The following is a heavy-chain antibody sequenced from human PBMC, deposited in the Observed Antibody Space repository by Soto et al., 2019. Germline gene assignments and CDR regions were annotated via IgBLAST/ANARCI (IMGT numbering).Heavy chain of an antibody. J-gene: IGHJ4*02. D-gene: IGHD3-10*01. Sequence: TSETLSLTCTVSGGSISSSSYYWGWIRQPPGKGLEWIGSIYYSGSTYYSPSLKSRVTISVDTSKNQFSLKLSSVTAADTAVYYCASQRYYYGSGSYDYWGQGTLVTVSS. CDR3: ASQRYYYGSGSYDY. CDR1: GGSISSSSYY. CDR2: IYYSGST. V-gene: IGHV4-39*01.